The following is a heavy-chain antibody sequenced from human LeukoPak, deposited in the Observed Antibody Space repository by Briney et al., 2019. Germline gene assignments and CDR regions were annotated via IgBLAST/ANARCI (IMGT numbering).Heavy chain of an antibody. CDR3: ATARYCSSTSCYASLDY. CDR1: GFTFSSYA. D-gene: IGHD2-2*01. Sequence: PGGSLRLSCAASGFTFSSYAMSWVRQAPGKGLEWVSAISGSGGSTYYADSVKGRFTISRDNSKNTLYLQMNSLRAEDTAVYYCATARYCSSTSCYASLDYWGQGTLVTVSS. CDR2: ISGSGGST. V-gene: IGHV3-23*01. J-gene: IGHJ4*02.